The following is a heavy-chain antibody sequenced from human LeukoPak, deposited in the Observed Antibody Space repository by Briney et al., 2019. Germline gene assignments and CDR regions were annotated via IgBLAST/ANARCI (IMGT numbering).Heavy chain of an antibody. J-gene: IGHJ4*02. CDR2: IIPIFGTA. V-gene: IGHV1-69*05. Sequence: SVKVSCKASGGTFSSYAISWVRQAPGQGLEWMGGIIPIFGTANYAQKFQGRVTITTDESTSTAYMELSSLRSEDTAVYYCARDDCSGGSCFGYWGQGTLITVSS. CDR1: GGTFSSYA. D-gene: IGHD2-15*01. CDR3: ARDDCSGGSCFGY.